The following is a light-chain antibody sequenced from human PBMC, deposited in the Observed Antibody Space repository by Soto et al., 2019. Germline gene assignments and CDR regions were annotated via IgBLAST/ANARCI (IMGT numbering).Light chain of an antibody. CDR3: AAWDDSLNGWV. V-gene: IGLV1-44*01. J-gene: IGLJ3*02. CDR2: SNN. CDR1: SSNIGSNT. Sequence: QSVLTQPPSASGTPGQRVTISCSESSSNIGSNTVNWYQQLPGTAPKLLIYSNNQRPSGVPDRFSGSKSGTSASLAISGLQSADEADYYCAAWDDSLNGWVFGGGTKLTVL.